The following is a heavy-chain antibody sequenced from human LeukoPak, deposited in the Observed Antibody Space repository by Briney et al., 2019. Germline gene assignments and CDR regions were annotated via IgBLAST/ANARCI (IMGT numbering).Heavy chain of an antibody. CDR2: MRPNSGGT. J-gene: IGHJ4*02. CDR1: GYTFIDHY. V-gene: IGHV1-2*02. CDR3: ARDPILTGNPCD. Sequence: ASVKVSCKASGYTFIDHYMHWVRQAPGQGLEWMGWMRPNSGGTNYAQKFQGRVTMTRDTSISTAYMELSSLTSDDTAVYYCARDPILTGNPCDWGQGTLVTVSS. D-gene: IGHD7-27*01.